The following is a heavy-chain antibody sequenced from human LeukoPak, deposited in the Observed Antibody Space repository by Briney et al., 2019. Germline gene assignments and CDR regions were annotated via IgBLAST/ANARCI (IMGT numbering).Heavy chain of an antibody. V-gene: IGHV1-69*05. Sequence: GASVTVSCKASGGTFSSYAISWVRQAPGQGLEWMGGIIPIFGTANYAQKFQGRVTITTDESTSTAYMELSSLRSEDTAVYYCASAGWLTAAPYFDYWGQGTLVTVSS. CDR2: IIPIFGTA. J-gene: IGHJ4*02. CDR1: GGTFSSYA. CDR3: ASAGWLTAAPYFDY. D-gene: IGHD3-9*01.